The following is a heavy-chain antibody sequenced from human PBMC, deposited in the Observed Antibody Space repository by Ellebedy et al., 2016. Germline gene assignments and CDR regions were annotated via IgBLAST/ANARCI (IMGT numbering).Heavy chain of an antibody. J-gene: IGHJ4*02. CDR3: ARSFIVRGVIPDGNY. D-gene: IGHD3-10*01. Sequence: GESLKISXAASGFTFSSYSMNWVRQAPGKGLEWVSSISSSSSYIYYADSVKGRFTISRDNAKNSLYLQMNSLRAEDTAVYYCARSFIVRGVIPDGNYWGQGTLVTVSS. CDR2: ISSSSSYI. V-gene: IGHV3-21*01. CDR1: GFTFSSYS.